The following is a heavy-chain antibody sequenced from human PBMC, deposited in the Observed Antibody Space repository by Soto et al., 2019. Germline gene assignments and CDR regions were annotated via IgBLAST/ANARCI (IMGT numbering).Heavy chain of an antibody. CDR3: ARLSGLHSGYDFGPLHDAFDI. D-gene: IGHD5-12*01. Sequence: SVKVSCKASGCTCSSYAISWVRQAPGQGLEWMGGIIPIFGTANYAQKFQGRVTITADKSTSTAYMELSSLRSEDTAVYYCARLSGLHSGYDFGPLHDAFDIWRKGRMVTVSS. J-gene: IGHJ3*02. CDR2: IIPIFGTA. V-gene: IGHV1-69*06. CDR1: GCTCSSYA.